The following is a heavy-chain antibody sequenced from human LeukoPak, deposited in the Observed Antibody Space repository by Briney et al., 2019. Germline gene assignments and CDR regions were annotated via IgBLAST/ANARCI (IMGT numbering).Heavy chain of an antibody. J-gene: IGHJ5*02. CDR1: GYVFTRYG. Sequence: GASVKVSCKASGYVFTRYGITWVRQATGQGLEWMGWMNPNSGNTGYAQKFQGRVTMTRNTSISTAYMELSSLRSEDTAVYYCARSPGYGGYVNWFDPWGQGTLVTVSS. CDR2: MNPNSGNT. D-gene: IGHD5-12*01. CDR3: ARSPGYGGYVNWFDP. V-gene: IGHV1-8*01.